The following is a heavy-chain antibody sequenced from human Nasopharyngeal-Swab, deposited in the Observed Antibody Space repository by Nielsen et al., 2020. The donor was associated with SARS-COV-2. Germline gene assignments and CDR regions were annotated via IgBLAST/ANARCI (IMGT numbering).Heavy chain of an antibody. J-gene: IGHJ4*02. Sequence: GESLKISCAASGFSFTNYAMYWVRQATGKGLEWVSAVGIPGDTYYAGSVKGRFTISREDAKNTLYLQMDSLRAEDTAIYYCAKDAGGETPLYYFDFWGQGALVTVSS. CDR2: VGIPGDT. D-gene: IGHD4-23*01. V-gene: IGHV3-13*01. CDR3: AKDAGGETPLYYFDF. CDR1: GFSFTNYA.